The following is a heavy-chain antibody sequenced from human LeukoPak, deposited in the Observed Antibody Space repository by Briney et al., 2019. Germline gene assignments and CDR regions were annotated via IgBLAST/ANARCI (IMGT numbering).Heavy chain of an antibody. CDR2: ISGSGGSA. CDR3: ARGGGRLVHSAGVGGWMDV. J-gene: IGHJ6*04. Sequence: PGGSLRLSCEASGFTFASHAMNGVRQAPGKGLEWVSGISGSGGSALYAGSVRGRFTFSRDNSKNTLLLQMNSLRAEDTAVYFCARGGGRLVHSAGVGGWMDVWGKGTTVTVSS. CDR1: GFTFASHA. D-gene: IGHD6-13*01. V-gene: IGHV3-23*01.